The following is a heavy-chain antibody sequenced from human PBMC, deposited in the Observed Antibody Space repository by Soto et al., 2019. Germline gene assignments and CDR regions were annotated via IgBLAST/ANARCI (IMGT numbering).Heavy chain of an antibody. CDR2: IYYSGST. CDR3: ARRMSYYGSGSPGAIVYYYYYMDV. J-gene: IGHJ6*03. CDR1: GGSISSSSYY. V-gene: IGHV4-39*01. Sequence: QLQLQESGPGLVKPSETLSLTCTVSGGSISSSSYYWGWIRQPPGKGLEWIGSIYYSGSTYYNPSLQSRVTISVDTSKNQFSLKLSSVTAADTAVYYCARRMSYYGSGSPGAIVYYYYYMDVWGKGTTVTISS. D-gene: IGHD3-10*01.